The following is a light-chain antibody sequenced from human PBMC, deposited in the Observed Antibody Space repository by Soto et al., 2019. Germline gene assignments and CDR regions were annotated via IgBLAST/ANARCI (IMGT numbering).Light chain of an antibody. J-gene: IGLJ3*02. CDR2: DDN. V-gene: IGLV6-57*01. CDR1: SGSIASNY. Sequence: NFMLTQPHSVSESPGKTVIISCTRSSGSIASNYVQWYQQRPGSSPTTVIYDDNQRPSGVPDRFSCSIDSSSNSASLTISGLATEDAADYYCQSYDATNQVFGGGTKLTVL. CDR3: QSYDATNQV.